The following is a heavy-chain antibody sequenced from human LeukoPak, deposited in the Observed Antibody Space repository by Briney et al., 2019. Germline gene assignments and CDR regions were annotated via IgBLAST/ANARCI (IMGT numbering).Heavy chain of an antibody. CDR3: ARQSPSWFDP. CDR1: GYTFTDYY. J-gene: IGHJ5*02. V-gene: IGHV1-2*02. Sequence: ASVTVSFKASGYTFTDYYMHWVRQAPGQGLAWMGWINPLSGGTTYAQRFQGRVTMTRDTSITTAYMDLSRLRSDDTAVYYCARQSPSWFDPWGQGTLVTVSS. CDR2: INPLSGGT. D-gene: IGHD1-26*01.